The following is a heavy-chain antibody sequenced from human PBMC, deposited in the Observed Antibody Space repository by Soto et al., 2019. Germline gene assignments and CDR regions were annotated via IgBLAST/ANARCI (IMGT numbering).Heavy chain of an antibody. D-gene: IGHD3-16*01. CDR3: ARDGPLISSRSWLDP. V-gene: IGHV1-18*04. CDR2: ISAYNGDV. CDR1: GYTFSSYG. Sequence: QVQLAQSGVEVKKPGASVKVSCKASGYTFSSYGISWVRQAPGQRLEWMGWISAYNGDVNYAQNFQGRVTMATDTSTSTAYMELRSLRSDDTAIYYCARDGPLISSRSWLDPWGPGTLVTVSS. J-gene: IGHJ5*02.